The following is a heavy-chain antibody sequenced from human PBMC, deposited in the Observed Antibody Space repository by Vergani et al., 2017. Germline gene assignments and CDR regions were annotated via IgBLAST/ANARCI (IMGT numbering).Heavy chain of an antibody. CDR1: GGSISSGSYY. CDR2: IYTSGST. CDR3: AXDTPGDYDILLYYGMDV. J-gene: IGHJ6*02. Sequence: QVQLQESGPGLVKPSQTLSLTCTVSGGSISSGSYYWSWIRQPAGKGLEWIGRIYTSGSTNYNPSLKSRVTISVDTSKNQFSLKLSSVTAADTAVYYCAXDTPGDYDILLYYGMDVWGQGTTVTVSS. V-gene: IGHV4-61*02. D-gene: IGHD3-9*01.